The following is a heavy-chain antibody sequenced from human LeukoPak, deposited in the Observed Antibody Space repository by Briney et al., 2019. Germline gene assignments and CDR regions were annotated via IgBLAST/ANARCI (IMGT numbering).Heavy chain of an antibody. V-gene: IGHV4-31*03. CDR2: IYYSGST. J-gene: IGHJ4*02. D-gene: IGHD2/OR15-2a*01. Sequence: SETLSLTCTLSGGSISSGGYYWSWIRQHPGKGLEWFGYIYYSGSTYYNPSLKRRVTRSVDTSKNQFSLKLSSVTAAVTAVYDWARLALQAYFYDYWGQGTLVTVSS. CDR1: GGSISSGGYY. CDR3: ARLALQAYFYDY.